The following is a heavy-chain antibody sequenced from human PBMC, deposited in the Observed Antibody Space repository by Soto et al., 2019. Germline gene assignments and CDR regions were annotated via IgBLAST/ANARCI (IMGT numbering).Heavy chain of an antibody. V-gene: IGHV1-2*02. D-gene: IGHD2-2*02. CDR2: INPNSGGT. J-gene: IGHJ6*02. CDR1: GYTFSGYY. Sequence: QEQLVQSGAEVKKAGASVKVSCKASGYTFSGYYIHWLRQAPGQGLEWMGWINPNSGGTNYAQKFQGRVTVTRDTPTSTAYMELSRLTSDDTAVYYCARSLTEGYCTITGCYTRPLYGMDVWGQGTTVTVSS. CDR3: ARSLTEGYCTITGCYTRPLYGMDV.